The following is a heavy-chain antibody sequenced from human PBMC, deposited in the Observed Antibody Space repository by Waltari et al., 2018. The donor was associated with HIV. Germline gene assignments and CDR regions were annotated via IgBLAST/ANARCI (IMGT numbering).Heavy chain of an antibody. D-gene: IGHD2-15*01. J-gene: IGHJ4*02. V-gene: IGHV3-74*01. Sequence: VQLVESGGGSIKTGGSLRLSCAASGFSVSNHWMDWFRQAPGKGLVWVARINSDGSSRNYADAVKGRFVISRDNARNTVYLQLNSLRVEDTAMYFCARASHYIEFSTFDGDYYFDVWGRGTRVAVSS. CDR1: GFSVSNHW. CDR3: ARASHYIEFSTFDGDYYFDV. CDR2: INSDGSSR.